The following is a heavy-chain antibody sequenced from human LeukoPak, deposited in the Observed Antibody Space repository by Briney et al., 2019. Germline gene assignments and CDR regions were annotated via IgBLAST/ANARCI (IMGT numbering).Heavy chain of an antibody. D-gene: IGHD3-22*01. CDR3: ARVGHYYDSSGYYDY. Sequence: PSETLSLTCTVSGGSISSSSYYWGWIRQPPGKGLEWIGSIHYSGSTNYNPSLKSRVTISVDTSKNQFSLKLSSVTAADTAVYYCARVGHYYDSSGYYDYWGQGTLVTVSS. CDR2: IHYSGST. J-gene: IGHJ4*02. V-gene: IGHV4-39*07. CDR1: GGSISSSSYY.